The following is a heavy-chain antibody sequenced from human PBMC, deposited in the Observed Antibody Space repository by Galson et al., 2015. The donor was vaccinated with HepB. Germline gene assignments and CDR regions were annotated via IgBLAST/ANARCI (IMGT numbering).Heavy chain of an antibody. Sequence: SLRLSCAASGFTFSSYAMHWVRQAPGKGLEWVAVISYDGSNKYYADSVKGRFTISRDNSKNTLYLQMNSLRAEDTAVYYCAKDRKQWLPDYYYYGMDVWGQGTTVTVSS. CDR1: GFTFSSYA. J-gene: IGHJ6*01. V-gene: IGHV3-30-3*01. CDR3: AKDRKQWLPDYYYYGMDV. CDR2: ISYDGSNK. D-gene: IGHD6-19*01.